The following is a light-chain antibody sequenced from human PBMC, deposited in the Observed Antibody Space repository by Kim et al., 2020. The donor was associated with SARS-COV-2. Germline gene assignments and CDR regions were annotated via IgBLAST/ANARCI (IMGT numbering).Light chain of an antibody. CDR2: DVS. Sequence: LSPGKRATLSCRASQSVRSFLAWYQQKPGQAPRLLIYDVSIRATDIPARFSGSGSGTDFTLTISSLEPEDFAVYYCQQRSYWPPTFGPGTKVDIK. J-gene: IGKJ1*01. V-gene: IGKV3-11*01. CDR1: QSVRSF. CDR3: QQRSYWPPT.